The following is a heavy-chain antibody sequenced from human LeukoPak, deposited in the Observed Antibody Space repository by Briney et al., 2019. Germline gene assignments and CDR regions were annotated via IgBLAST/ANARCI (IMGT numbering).Heavy chain of an antibody. V-gene: IGHV1-8*01. D-gene: IGHD1-1*01. CDR2: MSPNSGVT. CDR1: GYTFTNLD. Sequence: ASVRVSCKTSGYTFTNLDINWLRQAPGQGLEWMGWMSPNSGVTGYAQKFQGRVSMTRDIFKSTAYMELSSLRSEDTAIYYCASNPPNTGDFYYWGLGTLVTVSS. J-gene: IGHJ4*02. CDR3: ASNPPNTGDFYY.